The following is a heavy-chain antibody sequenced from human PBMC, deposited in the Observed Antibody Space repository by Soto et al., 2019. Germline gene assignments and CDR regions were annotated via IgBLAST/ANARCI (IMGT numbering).Heavy chain of an antibody. V-gene: IGHV3-21*01. Sequence: EVQLVESGGGLVKPGGSLRLSCAASGFTFSSYSMSWVRQAPGKGLECGSSISCSGSYIYYAGSLKGRFTTSRDNAKNPLYLQLNSLSAEDTAVYYCARDSTPYYGSRSSDSWGQGTRVTVSS. CDR3: ARDSTPYYGSRSSDS. J-gene: IGHJ5*01. CDR2: ISCSGSYI. D-gene: IGHD3-10*01. CDR1: GFTFSSYS.